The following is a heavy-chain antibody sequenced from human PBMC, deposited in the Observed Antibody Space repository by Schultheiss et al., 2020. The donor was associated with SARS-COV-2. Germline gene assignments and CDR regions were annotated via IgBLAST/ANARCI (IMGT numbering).Heavy chain of an antibody. D-gene: IGHD4-23*01. V-gene: IGHV3-21*06. CDR2: ISGSRTYI. CDR1: GFTLSSFS. J-gene: IGHJ6*02. CDR3: ARDLKNDYGGDYYFYHGMDV. Sequence: AGSLRLSCEASGFTLSSFSMNWVRQAPGKGLEWVASISGSRTYIYTADSLQGRFTVSTHSAQNTLYLHMTSLRAEDTAVYYCARDLKNDYGGDYYFYHGMDVWGQGTAVTVSS.